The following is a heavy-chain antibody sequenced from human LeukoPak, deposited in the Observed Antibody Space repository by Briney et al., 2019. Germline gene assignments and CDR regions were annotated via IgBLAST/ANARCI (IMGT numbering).Heavy chain of an antibody. CDR3: ARLVGATERLPHHDAFDI. V-gene: IGHV4-39*01. D-gene: IGHD1-26*01. J-gene: IGHJ3*02. CDR2: IYYSGST. Sequence: SETLSLTCTVSGGSISSSSYYWGWIRQPPGKGLEWIGSIYYSGSTYYNPSLKSRVTISVDTSKNQFSLKLSSVTAADTAVYYCARLVGATERLPHHDAFDIWGQGTMVTVSS. CDR1: GGSISSSSYY.